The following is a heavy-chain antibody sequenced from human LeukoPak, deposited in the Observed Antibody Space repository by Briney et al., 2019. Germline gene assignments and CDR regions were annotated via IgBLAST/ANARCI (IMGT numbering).Heavy chain of an antibody. CDR3: AKGMTTDDVAFDI. J-gene: IGHJ3*02. CDR1: GFIFSDYY. Sequence: GGSLRLSCAASGFIFSDYYMGWIRQAPGKGLECISYISSSGTTIYYADSVKGRFTISRDNSKNTLYLQMNSLRAEDTAVYYCAKGMTTDDVAFDIWGQGTMVTVSS. V-gene: IGHV3-11*01. CDR2: ISSSGTTI. D-gene: IGHD4-17*01.